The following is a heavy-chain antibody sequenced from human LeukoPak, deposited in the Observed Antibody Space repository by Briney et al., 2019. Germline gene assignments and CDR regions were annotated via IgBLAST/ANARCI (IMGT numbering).Heavy chain of an antibody. Sequence: GGSLRLPCAASGFTFSSYGMHWVRQAPGKGLEGVAVIWYDGSNKYYADSVKGRFTISRDNSKNTLYLQMDSLRAEDTAVYYCARGPVYGDYAYYYYGMDVWGQGTTVTVSS. V-gene: IGHV3-33*01. CDR1: GFTFSSYG. CDR2: IWYDGSNK. D-gene: IGHD4-17*01. J-gene: IGHJ6*02. CDR3: ARGPVYGDYAYYYYGMDV.